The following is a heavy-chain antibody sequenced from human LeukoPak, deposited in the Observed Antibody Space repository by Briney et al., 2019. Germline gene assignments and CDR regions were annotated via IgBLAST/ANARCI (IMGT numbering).Heavy chain of an antibody. J-gene: IGHJ5*01. CDR1: GFTFSSYA. Sequence: SGGSLRLSCAASGFTFSSYAMSWVRQAPGKGLEWVSAISGSGGSTYYADSVKGRFTISRDNSKNTLYLQMHSLRAEDTAMYYCAKPSWNPETDWFDSWGQGTLVTVSS. D-gene: IGHD1-1*01. CDR2: ISGSGGST. V-gene: IGHV3-23*01. CDR3: AKPSWNPETDWFDS.